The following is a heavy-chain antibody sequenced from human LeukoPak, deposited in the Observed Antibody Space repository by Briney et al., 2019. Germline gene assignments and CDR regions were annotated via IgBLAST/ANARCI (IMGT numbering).Heavy chain of an antibody. Sequence: SETLSLTCTVSGYSISSGYYWGWIRQPPGKGLEWIGSIYHSGSTYYNPSLKSRVTISVDTSKNQFSLKPSSVTAADTAVYYCATSLYGDPFDYWGQGTLVTVSS. J-gene: IGHJ4*02. CDR3: ATSLYGDPFDY. CDR2: IYHSGST. D-gene: IGHD4-17*01. CDR1: GYSISSGYY. V-gene: IGHV4-38-2*02.